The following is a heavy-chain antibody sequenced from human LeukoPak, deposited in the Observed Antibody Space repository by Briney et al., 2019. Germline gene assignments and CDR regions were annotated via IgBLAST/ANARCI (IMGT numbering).Heavy chain of an antibody. Sequence: GGSLRLSCAASGFTVSSNYMSWVRQAPGKGLEWVSVIYSGGSTYYADSVKGRFTVSRDNSKNTLYLQKNSLSAEDTAVYYCARAPFTYDSSGDSFDIWGQGTMVTVSS. D-gene: IGHD3-22*01. CDR1: GFTVSSNY. CDR2: IYSGGST. J-gene: IGHJ3*02. V-gene: IGHV3-66*01. CDR3: ARAPFTYDSSGDSFDI.